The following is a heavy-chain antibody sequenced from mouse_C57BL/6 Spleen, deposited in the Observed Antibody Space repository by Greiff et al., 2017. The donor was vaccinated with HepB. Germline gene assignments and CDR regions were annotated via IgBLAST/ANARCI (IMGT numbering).Heavy chain of an antibody. CDR3: AGDSSFAY. CDR2: INPSSGYT. V-gene: IGHV1-4*01. J-gene: IGHJ3*01. D-gene: IGHD1-1*01. Sequence: VQLQQSGAELARPGASVKMSCKASGYTFTSYTMHWVKQRPGQGLEWIGYINPSSGYTKYNQKFKDKATLTADKSSSTAYMQLSSLTSEDSAVYYGAGDSSFAYWGQGTLVTVSA. CDR1: GYTFTSYT.